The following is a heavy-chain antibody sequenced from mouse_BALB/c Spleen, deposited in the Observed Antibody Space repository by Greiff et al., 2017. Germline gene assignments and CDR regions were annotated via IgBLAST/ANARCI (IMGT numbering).Heavy chain of an antibody. CDR2: ILPGCGST. V-gene: IGHV1-9*01. J-gene: IGHJ3*01. Sequence: QVQLQQSGAELMKPGASVEISCKATGYTFSSYWIEWVKQRPGHGLEWIGEILPGCGSTNYNEKFKGKATFTADTSSNTAYMQLSSLTSEDSAVYYCARSGYDYDAIAWFAYWGQGTLVTVSA. D-gene: IGHD2-4*01. CDR3: ARSGYDYDAIAWFAY. CDR1: GYTFSSYW.